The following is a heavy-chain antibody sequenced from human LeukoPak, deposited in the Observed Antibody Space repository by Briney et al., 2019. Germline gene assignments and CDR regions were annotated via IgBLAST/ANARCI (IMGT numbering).Heavy chain of an antibody. CDR3: ARVGVVGATAFDY. CDR2: IYYSGST. V-gene: IGHV4-59*01. J-gene: IGHJ4*02. CDR1: GGSISSYY. D-gene: IGHD1-26*01. Sequence: SETLSLTCTVSGGSISSYYWSWIRQPPGKGLEWIGYIYYSGSTNYNPSLKSRVTISVDTSKNQFSLKLSSVTAADTAVYYCARVGVVGATAFDYWSQGTLVTVSS.